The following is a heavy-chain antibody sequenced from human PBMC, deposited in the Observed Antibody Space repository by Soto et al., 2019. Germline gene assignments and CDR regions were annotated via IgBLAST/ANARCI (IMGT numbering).Heavy chain of an antibody. V-gene: IGHV4-30-4*01. Sequence: QLQESGPGLVKPSQTLSLTCTVSGASINNNDYYWSWIRQTPGKGLEWIGYVYYSGTTDYIPSLKSRLSMSIDKSQNQFTLKLNSVTAADTATYYCARMSYFYDKWYFDLWGRGTRVTVSS. CDR1: GASINNNDYY. D-gene: IGHD3-22*01. J-gene: IGHJ2*01. CDR3: ARMSYFYDKWYFDL. CDR2: VYYSGTT.